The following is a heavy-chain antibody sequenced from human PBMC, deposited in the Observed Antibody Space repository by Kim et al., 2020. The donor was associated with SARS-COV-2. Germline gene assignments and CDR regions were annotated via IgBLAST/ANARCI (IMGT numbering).Heavy chain of an antibody. Sequence: SETLSLTCTVSGGSISSSSYYWGWIRQPPGKGLEWIGSINYSGSTYYNPSLKSRVTISVDTSKNQFSLKLSSVTAADTAVYYCARGESSSWYARVPINYGMDVWGQGTTVTVSS. CDR1: GGSISSSSYY. CDR3: ARGESSSWYARVPINYGMDV. CDR2: INYSGST. D-gene: IGHD6-13*01. V-gene: IGHV4-39*07. J-gene: IGHJ6*02.